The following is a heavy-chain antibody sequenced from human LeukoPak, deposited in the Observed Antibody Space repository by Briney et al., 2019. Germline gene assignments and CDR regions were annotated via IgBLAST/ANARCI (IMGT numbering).Heavy chain of an antibody. CDR2: IYYNGGT. J-gene: IGHJ2*01. D-gene: IGHD6-13*01. V-gene: IGHV4-59*01. CDR1: GGSFSGYY. CDR3: ARGGQQLARSWYFDL. Sequence: SETLSLTCAVYGGSFSGYYWSWIRQPPGKGLEWIGYIYYNGGTNYNPSLKSRVTISVDTSKNQFSLKLNSVTAADTAVYYCARGGQQLARSWYFDLWGRGTLVTVSS.